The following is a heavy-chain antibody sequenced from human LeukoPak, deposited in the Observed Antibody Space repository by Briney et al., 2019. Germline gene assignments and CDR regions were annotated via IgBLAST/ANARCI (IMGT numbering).Heavy chain of an antibody. CDR1: DGSISSSSYF. J-gene: IGHJ5*02. V-gene: IGHV4-39*01. D-gene: IGHD2/OR15-2a*01. CDR2: IYYTGST. Sequence: SETLSLTCTVSDGSISSSSYFWGWIRQPPGKGLEWIGTIYYTGSTYYTPSLKSRLTISIDTSNNQFSLILSSVTAADTAVYYCARQTRRVGGNSALGWLDPWGQGTLVTVSS. CDR3: ARQTRRVGGNSALGWLDP.